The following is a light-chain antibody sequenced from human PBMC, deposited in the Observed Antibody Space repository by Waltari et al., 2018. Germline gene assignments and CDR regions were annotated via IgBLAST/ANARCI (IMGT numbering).Light chain of an antibody. Sequence: ETQMTQSPSTLSASAGDRVTITCRAGEGTSSWLAWYQQKPGRAPKLLVYEASSLERGVPSRFSGGGFGTEFTLTISGLQPDDFATYYCQQYAGSPWTFGQGTKVEIK. CDR3: QQYAGSPWT. CDR1: EGTSSW. J-gene: IGKJ1*01. CDR2: EAS. V-gene: IGKV1-5*03.